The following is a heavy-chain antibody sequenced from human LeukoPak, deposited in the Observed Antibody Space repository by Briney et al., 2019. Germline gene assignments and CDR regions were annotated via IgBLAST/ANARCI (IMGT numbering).Heavy chain of an antibody. CDR3: AKRGVVIRGILVIGYHQEAYHYDF. J-gene: IGHJ4*02. CDR2: ISERGGGT. V-gene: IGHV3-23*01. D-gene: IGHD3-10*01. CDR1: GISLSNYG. Sequence: PGGSLRLSCVVSGISLSNYGMTWVREAPGKGLEWVSYISERGGGTMSADSVKGRFTISRDTSLNTLYLQMNNLRAEDTAVYFCAKRGVVIRGILVIGYHQEAYHYDFWGQGVMVTVSS.